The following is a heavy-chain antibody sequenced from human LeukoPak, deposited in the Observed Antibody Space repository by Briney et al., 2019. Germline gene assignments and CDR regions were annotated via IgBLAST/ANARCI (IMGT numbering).Heavy chain of an antibody. D-gene: IGHD3-3*01. CDR3: AKSLGYDLWSGYFAY. Sequence: GGSLRLSCAASGFTFSSYAMSWVRQAPGKGLEWVSAISGSGGSTYYADSVKGRFTISRDNSKNTLYLQMNSLRAEDTAVYYCAKSLGYDLWSGYFAYWGQGTLVTVSS. CDR1: GFTFSSYA. J-gene: IGHJ4*02. V-gene: IGHV3-23*01. CDR2: ISGSGGST.